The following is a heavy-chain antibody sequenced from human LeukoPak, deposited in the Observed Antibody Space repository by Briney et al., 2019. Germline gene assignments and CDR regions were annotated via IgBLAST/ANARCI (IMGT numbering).Heavy chain of an antibody. V-gene: IGHV3-48*03. Sequence: PGGSLRLSCAASGFTFSSYAMHWVRQAPGKGLEWVSYISSSGSTIYYADSVKGRFTISRDNAKNSLYLQMNSLRAEDTAVYYCARLPMVRGVLQWSYWGQGTLVTVSS. J-gene: IGHJ4*02. CDR3: ARLPMVRGVLQWSY. CDR2: ISSSGSTI. CDR1: GFTFSSYA. D-gene: IGHD3-10*01.